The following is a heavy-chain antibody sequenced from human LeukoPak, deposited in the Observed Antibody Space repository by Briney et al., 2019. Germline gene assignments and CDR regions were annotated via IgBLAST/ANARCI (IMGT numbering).Heavy chain of an antibody. CDR2: ISYDGSNK. Sequence: GGSLRLSCAASGFTFSSYAMHWVRQAPGKGLEWVAVISYDGSNKYYADSVKGRFTISGDNSKNTLYLQMNSLRAEDTAVYYCARDRYSLPGRTYGGYVHYWGQGTLVTVSS. CDR3: ARDRYSLPGRTYGGYVHY. D-gene: IGHD5-12*01. J-gene: IGHJ4*02. V-gene: IGHV3-30-3*01. CDR1: GFTFSSYA.